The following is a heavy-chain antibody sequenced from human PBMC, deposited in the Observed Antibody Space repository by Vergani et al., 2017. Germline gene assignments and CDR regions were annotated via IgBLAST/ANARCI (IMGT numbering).Heavy chain of an antibody. V-gene: IGHV1-24*01. CDR1: GYTLTELS. D-gene: IGHD1-7*01. Sequence: QVQLVQSGAEVKKPGASVKVSCKVSGYTLTELSMHWVRQAPGKGLEWMGGFDPEDGETIYAQKFQGRVTMTEDTSTDTAYMELSSLRSEDTAVYYCATVSGTPVLSYYYYYMDVWGKGTTVTVSS. J-gene: IGHJ6*03. CDR3: ATVSGTPVLSYYYYYMDV. CDR2: FDPEDGET.